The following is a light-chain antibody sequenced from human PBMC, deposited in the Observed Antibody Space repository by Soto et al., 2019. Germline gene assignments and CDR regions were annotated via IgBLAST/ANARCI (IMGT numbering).Light chain of an antibody. CDR1: QSVSSTF. V-gene: IGKV3-20*01. J-gene: IGKJ4*01. Sequence: EFVLTQSPGTLSLSPGERATLSCRASQSVSSTFLAWYQQKLGQPPRLLIYSASTRGTGIPDRFSGSGSGTDFTLTISRLEPEDFAVYYCQHYGSSPPLTFGGGTKVEIK. CDR2: SAS. CDR3: QHYGSSPPLT.